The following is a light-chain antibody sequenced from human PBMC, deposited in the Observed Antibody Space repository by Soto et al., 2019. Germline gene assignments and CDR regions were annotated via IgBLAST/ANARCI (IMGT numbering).Light chain of an antibody. CDR2: SNN. Sequence: QSVLTQPPSASGTPGQRVTISCSGSSSNIGSNIVNWYQQLPGTAPKLLIYSNNQRPSGVPDRFSGSKSGTSASLAISGLQSEDEADYYRAAWDDSLNGWVFGGGTKLTVL. J-gene: IGLJ3*02. CDR3: AAWDDSLNGWV. V-gene: IGLV1-44*01. CDR1: SSNIGSNI.